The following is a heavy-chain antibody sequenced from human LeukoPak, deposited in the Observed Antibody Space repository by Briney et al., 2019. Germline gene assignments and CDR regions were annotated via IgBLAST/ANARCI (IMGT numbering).Heavy chain of an antibody. J-gene: IGHJ5*02. CDR1: GFTFSSYA. V-gene: IGHV3-23*01. Sequence: GGSLRLSCAASGFTFSSYAMSWVRQAPGKGLEWVSAISGSGGSTYYADSVKGRFTISRDNSKNTLYLQMNSLRAEDTAVYYCAKAGIAARRVRPLHWFDPWGQGTLVTVSS. CDR2: ISGSGGST. CDR3: AKAGIAARRVRPLHWFDP. D-gene: IGHD6-6*01.